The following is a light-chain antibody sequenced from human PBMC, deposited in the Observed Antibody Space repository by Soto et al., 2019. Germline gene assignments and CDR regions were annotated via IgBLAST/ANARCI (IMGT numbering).Light chain of an antibody. CDR2: GNS. CDR3: QQSYYPPIT. J-gene: IGKJ5*01. CDR1: QSITTF. V-gene: IGKV1-39*01. Sequence: DIQMTQSPPSLAASVGDRVTITCRASQSITTFIKWYQHKPGRATKVLIYGNSNLLSGVPSSCRDSGSGTYFTHTISALHPDDFGTYYGQQSYYPPITFGQGTRLEIK.